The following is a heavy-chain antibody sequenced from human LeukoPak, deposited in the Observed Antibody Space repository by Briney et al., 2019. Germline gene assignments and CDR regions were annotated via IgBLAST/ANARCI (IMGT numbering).Heavy chain of an antibody. J-gene: IGHJ4*02. CDR2: ISSSSSYI. D-gene: IGHD6-19*01. CDR1: GFTFSSYS. CDR3: ARVKGAVAGTYFDY. V-gene: IGHV3-21*01. Sequence: GGSLRLSCAASGFTFSSYSMNWVRQAPGKGLEWVSSISSSSSYIYYADSVKGRFTISRDNAKNSLYLQMNSLRAEDTAVYYCARVKGAVAGTYFDYWAREPWSPSPQ.